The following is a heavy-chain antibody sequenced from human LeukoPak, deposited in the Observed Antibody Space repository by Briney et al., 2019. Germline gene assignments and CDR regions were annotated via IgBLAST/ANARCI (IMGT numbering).Heavy chain of an antibody. CDR2: ISGRGGST. Sequence: GGSLRLSCAASRFTFSSYAMRGVRQAPGKGGEGVSAISGRGGSTHYADSVKGRFTISRDNYKNTLYVQMNSLRAEDTAVYYCAKDPNNSGWYEGVFESWGQGTLVTVSS. CDR3: AKDPNNSGWYEGVFES. D-gene: IGHD6-19*01. V-gene: IGHV3-23*01. J-gene: IGHJ4*02. CDR1: RFTFSSYA.